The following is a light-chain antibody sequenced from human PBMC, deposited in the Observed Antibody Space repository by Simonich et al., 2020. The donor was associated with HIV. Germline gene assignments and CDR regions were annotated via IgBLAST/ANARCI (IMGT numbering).Light chain of an antibody. J-gene: IGKJ4*01. V-gene: IGKV4-1*01. Sequence: DIVMTQSPESLAVSLGERATISSKSSQSVLFSSNHKNYLTWYQQKPGQAPRLLIYATSPRATGIPARFSGSGSGTEFTLTISSMQSEDFAVYYCQQYNKWPPLTFGGGTKVEIK. CDR2: ATS. CDR1: QSVLFSSNHKNY. CDR3: QQYNKWPPLT.